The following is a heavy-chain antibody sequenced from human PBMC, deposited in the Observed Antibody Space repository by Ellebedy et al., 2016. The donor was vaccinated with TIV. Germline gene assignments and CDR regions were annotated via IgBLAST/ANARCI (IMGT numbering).Heavy chain of an antibody. CDR3: ARRYYYDSSAYFDS. CDR1: GYRFTKYW. D-gene: IGHD3-22*01. J-gene: IGHJ4*02. Sequence: GESLKISCQGSGYRFTKYWIGWVRQMPGKGLEWMGIVYPGDSDTRYSPSFQGQVTFSADTSISTAFLQWSSLKATDTAIYYCARRYYYDSSAYFDSWGQGTLVSVSS. CDR2: VYPGDSDT. V-gene: IGHV5-51*01.